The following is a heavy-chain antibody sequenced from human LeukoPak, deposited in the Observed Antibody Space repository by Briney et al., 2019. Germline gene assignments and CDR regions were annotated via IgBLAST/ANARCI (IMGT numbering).Heavy chain of an antibody. J-gene: IGHJ4*02. CDR3: ASPCGYSYGWYYFDY. Sequence: SETLSLTCAVYGGSFSGYYWSWIRQPPGKGLEWIGEINHSGSTNYNPSLKSRVTISVGTSKNQFSLKLSSVTAADTAVYYCASPCGYSYGWYYFDYWGQGTLVTVSS. CDR2: INHSGST. D-gene: IGHD5-18*01. CDR1: GGSFSGYY. V-gene: IGHV4-34*01.